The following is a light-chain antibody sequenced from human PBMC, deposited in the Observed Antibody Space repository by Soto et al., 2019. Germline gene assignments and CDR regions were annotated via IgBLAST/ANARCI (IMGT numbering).Light chain of an antibody. CDR3: CSYAGGNFWV. CDR1: SSDVGSYNL. CDR2: EDY. V-gene: IGLV2-23*01. J-gene: IGLJ3*02. Sequence: QSALTQPASVSGSPGQSITISCTGSSSDVGSYNLVSWYRQHPGKAPKLIIYEDYKRPSGVSNRFSGSKSGNTASLTIAGLQAGDEADYYCCSYAGGNFWVFGGGTQLTVL.